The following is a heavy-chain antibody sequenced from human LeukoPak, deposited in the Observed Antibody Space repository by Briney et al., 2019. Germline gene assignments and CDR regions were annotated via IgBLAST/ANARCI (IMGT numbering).Heavy chain of an antibody. CDR2: IYYSGST. CDR3: ATAPAGGYSYYYYGMDV. CDR1: GGSISSYY. J-gene: IGHJ6*02. D-gene: IGHD5-18*01. Sequence: PSETLSLTCTVSGGSISSYYWSWIRLPPGKGLEWIGYIYYSGSTNYNPSLKSRVTISVDTSKNQFSLKLSSVTAADTAVYYCATAPAGGYSYYYYGMDVWGQGTTVTVSS. V-gene: IGHV4-59*08.